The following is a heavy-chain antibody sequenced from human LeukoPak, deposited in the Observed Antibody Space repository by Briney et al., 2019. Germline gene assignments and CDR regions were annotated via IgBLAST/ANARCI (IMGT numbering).Heavy chain of an antibody. Sequence: GGSLRLSCAASGFPLSSYGMHWVRQAPGKGLEWVAVKWYDGSNKHYADSVKGRFTISRDNSKNTLYLQMNSLRAEDTAVYYCARVVTVSNTDPAFDIWGQGTMVTVSS. D-gene: IGHD2-21*02. CDR3: ARVVTVSNTDPAFDI. J-gene: IGHJ3*02. CDR2: KWYDGSNK. CDR1: GFPLSSYG. V-gene: IGHV3-33*01.